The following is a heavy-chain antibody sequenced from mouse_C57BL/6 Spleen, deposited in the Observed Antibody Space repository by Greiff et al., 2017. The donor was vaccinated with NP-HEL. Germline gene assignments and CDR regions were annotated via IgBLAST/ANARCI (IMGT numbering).Heavy chain of an antibody. CDR2: IDPNSGGT. CDR3: ARSRSTVVAPYYAMDY. V-gene: IGHV1-72*01. D-gene: IGHD1-1*01. J-gene: IGHJ4*01. Sequence: QVQLQQPGAELVKPGASVKLSCKASSYTFTSYWMHWVKQRPGRGLEWIGRIDPNSGGTKYNEKFKSKATLTVDKPSSTAYMQLSSLTSEDSAVYYCARSRSTVVAPYYAMDYWGQGTSVTVSS. CDR1: SYTFTSYW.